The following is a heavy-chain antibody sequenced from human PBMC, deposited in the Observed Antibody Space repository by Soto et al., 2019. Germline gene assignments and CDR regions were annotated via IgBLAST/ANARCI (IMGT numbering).Heavy chain of an antibody. D-gene: IGHD2-15*01. CDR3: TGGGSGHPFDY. Sequence: SETLSLTCPVSGFSLTSHYWTCIRQPPGKGLEWIGNVHYSGSTHSSPSLKSRVIISLDTSENQSSLKLNSVTAADTAVYYCTGGGSGHPFDYWGRGNLVNVSA. CDR2: VHYSGST. CDR1: GFSLTSHY. V-gene: IGHV4-59*11. J-gene: IGHJ4*02.